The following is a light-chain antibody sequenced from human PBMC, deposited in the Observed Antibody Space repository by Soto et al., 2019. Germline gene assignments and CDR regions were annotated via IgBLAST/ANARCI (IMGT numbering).Light chain of an antibody. J-gene: IGLJ2*01. CDR2: KDS. CDR1: ALPKQY. V-gene: IGLV3-25*03. CDR3: QSADSSGTVV. Sequence: SYELTQPPSGSLSPGQTARITCSGDALPKQYAYWYQQKPGQAPVLVIYKDSERPSGIPERFSGSSSGTTVTLTISGVQAEDESDYYCQSADSSGTVVFGGGTKLTIL.